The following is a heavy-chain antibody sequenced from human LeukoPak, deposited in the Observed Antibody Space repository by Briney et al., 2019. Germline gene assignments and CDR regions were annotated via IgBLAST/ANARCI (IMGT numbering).Heavy chain of an antibody. CDR3: ARSAREYYDYVWGSSGYYYYYMDV. CDR1: GYTFTSYD. D-gene: IGHD3-16*01. V-gene: IGHV1-8*03. J-gene: IGHJ6*03. Sequence: GASVKVSCRASGYTFTSYDINWVRQATGQGLEWMGWMNPNSGNTGYAQKFQGRVTITRNTSISTAYMELSSLRSEDTAVYYCARSAREYYDYVWGSSGYYYYYMDVWGKGTTVTVSS. CDR2: MNPNSGNT.